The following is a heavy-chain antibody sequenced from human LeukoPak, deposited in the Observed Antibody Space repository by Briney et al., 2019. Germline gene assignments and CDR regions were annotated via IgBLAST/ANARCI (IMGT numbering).Heavy chain of an antibody. CDR2: IRWNSGTI. D-gene: IGHD1-26*01. CDR3: TRVRCTSAICPSRPIDY. Sequence: AGGSLRLSCAASGFTFDVYAMHWVRQAPGKGLEWVSGIRWNSGTIDYADSVKGRFTISRDNAKNALYLQMNTLRAEDTALYYCTRVRCTSAICPSRPIDYWGQGTLVTVSS. V-gene: IGHV3-9*01. CDR1: GFTFDVYA. J-gene: IGHJ4*02.